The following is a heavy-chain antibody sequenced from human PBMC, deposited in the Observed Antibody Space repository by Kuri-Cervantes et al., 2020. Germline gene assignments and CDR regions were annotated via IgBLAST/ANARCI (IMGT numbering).Heavy chain of an antibody. Sequence: SETLSLTCTVSGGSISSYYWSWIRQPPGKGLEWVGSIHYSGSTNYNPSLKSRVTISVDTSKNQFSLKLSSVTAADTAVYYCARDSRAAAGVDYWGQGTLVTVSS. CDR1: GGSISSYY. J-gene: IGHJ4*02. CDR3: ARDSRAAAGVDY. V-gene: IGHV4-59*01. D-gene: IGHD6-13*01. CDR2: IHYSGST.